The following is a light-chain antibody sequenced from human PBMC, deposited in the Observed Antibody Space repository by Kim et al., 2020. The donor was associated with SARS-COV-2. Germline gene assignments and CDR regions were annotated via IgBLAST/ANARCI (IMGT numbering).Light chain of an antibody. Sequence: QSVLTQPPSASGTPGQRVTISCSGSSSNIGSNTVDWYQQVPGTAPKLLIHSNDQRPSGIPDRFSGSKSGTSASLAISGLQSEDEANYYCAAWDDIGPGIWVFGGGTKVTVL. CDR1: SSNIGSNT. CDR3: AAWDDIGPGIWV. V-gene: IGLV1-44*01. J-gene: IGLJ3*02. CDR2: SND.